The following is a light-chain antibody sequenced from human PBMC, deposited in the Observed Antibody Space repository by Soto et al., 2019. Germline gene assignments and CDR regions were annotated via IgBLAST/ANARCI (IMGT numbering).Light chain of an antibody. V-gene: IGLV2-14*01. J-gene: IGLJ2*01. CDR3: SSYTSSRTLDVI. CDR2: EVS. Sequence: QSALTQPASVSGSPGQSITISCTGTSSDVGGYNYVSWYQQHPGKAPKLMIYEVSNRPSGVSNRFSGSKSGNPASLTISGLQAEDEVDYYCSSYTSSRTLDVIFGGGTKLTVL. CDR1: SSDVGGYNY.